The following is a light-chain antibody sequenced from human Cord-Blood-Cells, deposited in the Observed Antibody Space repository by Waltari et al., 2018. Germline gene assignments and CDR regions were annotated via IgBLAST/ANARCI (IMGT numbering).Light chain of an antibody. CDR2: DVS. J-gene: IGLJ3*02. Sequence: QSALTQPASVSGSPGQSITISCTGTSSDVGGYNYVSWYQQHPGKAPKLMIYDVSNRPSRASNRVSSAKSGNTASLTISGLQAEDEADYYCSSYTSSSTLVFGGGTKLTVL. CDR1: SSDVGGYNY. CDR3: SSYTSSSTLV. V-gene: IGLV2-14*01.